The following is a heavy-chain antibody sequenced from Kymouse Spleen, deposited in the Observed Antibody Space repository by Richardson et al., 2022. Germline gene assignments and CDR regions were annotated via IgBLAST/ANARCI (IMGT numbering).Heavy chain of an antibody. CDR1: GGSISSSSYY. Sequence: QLQLQESGPGLVKPSETLSLTCTVSGGSISSSSYYWGWIRQPPGKGLEWIGSIYYSGSTYYNPSLKSRVTISVDTSKNQFSLKLSSVTAADTAVYYCARRAQQWYAFDIWGQGTMVTVSS. J-gene: IGHJ3*02. D-gene: IGHD6-19*01. CDR3: ARRAQQWYAFDI. V-gene: IGHV4-39*01. CDR2: IYYSGST.